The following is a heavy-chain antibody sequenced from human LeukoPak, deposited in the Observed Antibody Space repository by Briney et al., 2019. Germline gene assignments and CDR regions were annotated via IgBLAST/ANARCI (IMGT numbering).Heavy chain of an antibody. Sequence: PGGSLRLSCAASGFTFSDYYMSWIRQAPGKGLEWVSAISGSGGSTYYADSVKGRFTISRDNSKNTLYLQMNSLRAEDTAVYYCAKAAAYDSSVALDYWGQGTLVTVSS. D-gene: IGHD3-22*01. V-gene: IGHV3-23*01. CDR1: GFTFSDYY. J-gene: IGHJ4*02. CDR2: ISGSGGST. CDR3: AKAAAYDSSVALDY.